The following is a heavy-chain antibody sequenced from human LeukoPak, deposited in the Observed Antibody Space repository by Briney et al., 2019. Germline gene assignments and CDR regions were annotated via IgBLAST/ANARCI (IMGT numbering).Heavy chain of an antibody. CDR3: ARRYSSGWPFDY. Sequence: SETLSFTCAVYGGSFSGYYWSWIRQPPGKGLEWIGEINHSGSTNYNPSLKSRVTISVDTSKNQFSLKLSSVTAADTAVYYCARRYSSGWPFDYWGQGTLVTVSS. CDR2: INHSGST. V-gene: IGHV4-34*01. CDR1: GGSFSGYY. J-gene: IGHJ4*02. D-gene: IGHD6-19*01.